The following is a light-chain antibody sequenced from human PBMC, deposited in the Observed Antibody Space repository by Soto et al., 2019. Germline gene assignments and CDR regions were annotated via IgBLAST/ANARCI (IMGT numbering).Light chain of an antibody. CDR1: SSDVGSYNL. Sequence: QSALAQPASVSGSPGQSITISCTGTSSDVGSYNLVSWYQQHPGKAPKLMIYETTKRPSGVFNRFSGSKSGNTASLTISGLQAEDEAHYYCCSYAGSRAFVFGGGTKLTVL. CDR2: ETT. CDR3: CSYAGSRAFV. V-gene: IGLV2-23*02. J-gene: IGLJ2*01.